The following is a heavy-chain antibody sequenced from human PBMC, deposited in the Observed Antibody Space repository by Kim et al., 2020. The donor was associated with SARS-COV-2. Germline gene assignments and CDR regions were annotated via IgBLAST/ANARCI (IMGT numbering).Heavy chain of an antibody. Sequence: GGSLRLSCAASGFTFSSYAMSWVRQAPGKGLEWVSAISGSGGSTYYADSVKGRFTISRDNSKNTLYLQMNSLRAEDTAVYYCAKPPTVTIQGSLFDYWGQGTLVTVSS. J-gene: IGHJ4*02. CDR1: GFTFSSYA. D-gene: IGHD4-4*01. CDR2: ISGSGGST. V-gene: IGHV3-23*01. CDR3: AKPPTVTIQGSLFDY.